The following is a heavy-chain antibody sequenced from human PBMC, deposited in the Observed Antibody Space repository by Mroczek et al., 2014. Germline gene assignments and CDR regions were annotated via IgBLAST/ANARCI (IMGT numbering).Heavy chain of an antibody. CDR3: AGRLVVPAAILTSCCTWFDP. J-gene: IGHJ5*02. CDR1: GGSFSGYY. V-gene: IGHV4-34*01. CDR2: INHSGST. Sequence: QVQLQQWGAGLLKPSETLSLTCAVYGGSFSGYYWSWIRQPPGKGLEWIGEINHSGSTNYNPSLKSRVTISVDTSKNQFSLKLSSVTAADTAVYYCAGRLVVPAAILTSCCTWFDPWGQGTLVTVSS. D-gene: IGHD2-2*02.